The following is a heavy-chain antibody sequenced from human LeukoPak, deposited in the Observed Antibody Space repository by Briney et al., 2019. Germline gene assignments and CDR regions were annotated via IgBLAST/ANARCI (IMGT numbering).Heavy chain of an antibody. D-gene: IGHD5-18*01. V-gene: IGHV3-30*02. CDR2: IRYDGSNK. Sequence: GGSLRLSCAASGFTFSSYGMHWVHQAPGKGLEWVAFIRYDGSNKYYADSVKGRFTISRDNSKSTLYLQMNSLRAEDTAVYYCAKPPDTATDYWGQGTLVTVSS. CDR1: GFTFSSYG. CDR3: AKPPDTATDY. J-gene: IGHJ4*02.